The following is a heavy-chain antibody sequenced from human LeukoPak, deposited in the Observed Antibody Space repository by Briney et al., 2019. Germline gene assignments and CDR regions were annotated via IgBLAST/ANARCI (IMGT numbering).Heavy chain of an antibody. CDR3: ARSIPGAEVAFDI. D-gene: IGHD1-26*01. CDR2: IYPGDSDT. CDR1: GYSFTSCW. V-gene: IGHV5-51*01. Sequence: GASLKISCKGSGYSFTSCWIGWVRQMPGRGLEWMGIIYPGDSDTRYSPSFQGQVTISADQSISTAYLQRSSLKASDTAMYYCARSIPGAEVAFDIWGQGTMVTVSS. J-gene: IGHJ3*02.